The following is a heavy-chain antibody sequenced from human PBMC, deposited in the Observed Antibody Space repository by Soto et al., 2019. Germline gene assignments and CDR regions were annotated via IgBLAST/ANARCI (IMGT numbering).Heavy chain of an antibody. V-gene: IGHV4-59*02. CDR1: GGSVTSHY. CDR3: ERDPHY. CDR2: IYSRGST. J-gene: IGHJ4*02. Sequence: SETLSLTCFVSGGSVTSHYWSWIRQPPGKRLEWIGFIYSRGSTNDNPSLQNRVTMSVDTPKNQFSLKLTTVIAADTAVYYCERDPHYWGQGTLVTVSS.